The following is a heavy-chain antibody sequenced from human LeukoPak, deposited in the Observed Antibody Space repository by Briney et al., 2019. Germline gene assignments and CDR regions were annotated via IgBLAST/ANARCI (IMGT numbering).Heavy chain of an antibody. CDR1: GFTFSSYS. Sequence: TGGSLRLSCVGSGFTFSSYSMNWVRQAPGKGLEWVSSISSSSSYIYYSDSVKGRFTISRDNAKNSLYLQMNSLRAEDTAVYYCARKNGDYWGQGTLVTVSS. J-gene: IGHJ4*02. D-gene: IGHD1-1*01. CDR2: ISSSSSYI. V-gene: IGHV3-21*01. CDR3: ARKNGDY.